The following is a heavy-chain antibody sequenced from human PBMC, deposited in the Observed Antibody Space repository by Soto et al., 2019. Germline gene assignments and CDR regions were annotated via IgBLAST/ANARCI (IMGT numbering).Heavy chain of an antibody. CDR2: IIPIFGTA. Sequence: SVKVSCKASGGTFGSYAISWVRQAPGQGLEWMGGIIPIFGTANYAQKFQGRVTITADESTSTAYMELSSLRSEDTAVYYCARDARLAIFGVVIAIDGLDVWGQGTTVTVSS. CDR1: GGTFGSYA. CDR3: ARDARLAIFGVVIAIDGLDV. D-gene: IGHD3-3*01. V-gene: IGHV1-69*13. J-gene: IGHJ6*02.